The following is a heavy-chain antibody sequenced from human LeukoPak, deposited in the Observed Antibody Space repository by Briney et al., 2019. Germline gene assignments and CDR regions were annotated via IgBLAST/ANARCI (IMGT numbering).Heavy chain of an antibody. Sequence: GGSLRLSCAASGFTFSSYSMNWARQAPGKGLEWVSYISTSSSTIYYADSVKGRFTISRDNAKNSLYLQMNSLRDEDTAVYYCASPRYCSGGSCYSYYYYGMDVWGQGTTVTVSS. CDR1: GFTFSSYS. D-gene: IGHD2-15*01. CDR2: ISTSSSTI. V-gene: IGHV3-48*02. CDR3: ASPRYCSGGSCYSYYYYGMDV. J-gene: IGHJ6*02.